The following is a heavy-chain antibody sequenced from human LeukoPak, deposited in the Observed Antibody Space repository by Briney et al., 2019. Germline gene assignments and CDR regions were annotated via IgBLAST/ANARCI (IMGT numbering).Heavy chain of an antibody. CDR2: MSYSGST. CDR3: ARQIYYDRSGYFYFN. J-gene: IGHJ4*02. Sequence: SETLSLTCTVSGGSISSSGYYWGWIRQPPGKGLECIGIMSYSGSTYYNPSLKSRVTMSVDTSKNHFSLKLSSVTATDTAVYYCARQIYYDRSGYFYFNWGQGTLVTVSS. D-gene: IGHD3-22*01. V-gene: IGHV4-39*01. CDR1: GGSISSSGYY.